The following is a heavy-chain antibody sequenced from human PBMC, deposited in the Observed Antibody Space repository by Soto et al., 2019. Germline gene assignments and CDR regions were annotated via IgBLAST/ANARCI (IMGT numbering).Heavy chain of an antibody. CDR2: INPNSGGT. J-gene: IGHJ6*02. V-gene: IGHV1-2*04. CDR1: GYTFTGYY. CDR3: ARSYYDFWSGPSAYYGMDV. Sequence: QVQLVQSGAEVKKPGASVKVSCKASGYTFTGYYMHWVRQAPGQGLEWMGWINPNSGGTNYAQKFQGWVTMTRDTSISTAYRERSRLRADDTAVYYCARSYYDFWSGPSAYYGMDVWGQGTTVTVSS. D-gene: IGHD3-3*01.